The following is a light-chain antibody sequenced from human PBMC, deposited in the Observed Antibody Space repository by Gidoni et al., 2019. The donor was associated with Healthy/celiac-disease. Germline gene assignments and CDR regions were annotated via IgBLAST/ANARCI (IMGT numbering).Light chain of an antibody. V-gene: IGKV2-28*01. CDR2: FGS. CDR1: QSLLHSNGDNY. Sequence: EIVMTQSSLSLPVTPGEPASISCRSSQSLLHSNGDNYWDWYLQKPGQSPQLLIYFGSNRASGVPDRFSGSGSGTDFTLKISRVEAEDVGVYYCMQALQTRLTFXGXTKVEIK. J-gene: IGKJ4*01. CDR3: MQALQTRLT.